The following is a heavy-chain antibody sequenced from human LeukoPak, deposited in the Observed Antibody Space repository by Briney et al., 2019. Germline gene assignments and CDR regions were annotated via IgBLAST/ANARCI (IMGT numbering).Heavy chain of an antibody. D-gene: IGHD3-10*01. CDR3: ARDGLLWFGELWFSAFDI. Sequence: SETLSLTCTVSGGSISTYYWTWIRPPPGKGLEWIGYIYYSGSTNYNPSLKSRVTISVDTSKNQFSLKLSSVTAADTAVYYCARDGLLWFGELWFSAFDIWGQGTMVTVSS. J-gene: IGHJ3*02. CDR2: IYYSGST. CDR1: GGSISTYY. V-gene: IGHV4-59*01.